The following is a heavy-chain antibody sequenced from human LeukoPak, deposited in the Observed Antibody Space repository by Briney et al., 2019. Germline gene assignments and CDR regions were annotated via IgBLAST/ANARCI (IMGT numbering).Heavy chain of an antibody. Sequence: GGSLRLSCAASGFTFSSYSMNWVRQAPGKGLEWVSSISSSSSYIYYADSVKGRFTISRDNAKNSLYLQMNSLRAEDTAVYYCARVGGSFDWLYGFDYWGQGTLVTVSS. J-gene: IGHJ4*02. V-gene: IGHV3-21*01. CDR3: ARVGGSFDWLYGFDY. CDR1: GFTFSSYS. D-gene: IGHD3-9*01. CDR2: ISSSSSYI.